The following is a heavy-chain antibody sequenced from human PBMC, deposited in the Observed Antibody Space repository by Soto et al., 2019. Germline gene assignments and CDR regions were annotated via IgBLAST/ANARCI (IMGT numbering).Heavy chain of an antibody. CDR1: GGSISSYY. J-gene: IGHJ5*02. CDR3: ARGRFSAMIRGVIMFDP. D-gene: IGHD3-10*01. V-gene: IGHV4-59*01. Sequence: QVLLQESGPGLVKPSETLSLTCTVSGGSISSYYWNWIRQPPGKGLEWIGYIHYSGSTNYNPSLKSRVTISVDTSNNQFSLKLSSVTAADTAVYYCARGRFSAMIRGVIMFDPWGQGTLVTVSS. CDR2: IHYSGST.